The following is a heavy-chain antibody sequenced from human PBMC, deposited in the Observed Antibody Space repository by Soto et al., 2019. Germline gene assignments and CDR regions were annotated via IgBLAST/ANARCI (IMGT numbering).Heavy chain of an antibody. CDR1: GFTFSTYS. J-gene: IGHJ3*02. CDR3: ARVKAQILSSGWYGGDDI. D-gene: IGHD6-19*01. CDR2: IRDSGGSA. Sequence: EVQLLESGGGLVQPGGSLRLSCAASGFTFSTYSMTWVRQAPGKGLEWVSTIRDSGGSAHYADSVRGRSTISRDNSKNTLFLQMNSLRAEDTAVYYCARVKAQILSSGWYGGDDIWGQGTVVTVSS. V-gene: IGHV3-23*01.